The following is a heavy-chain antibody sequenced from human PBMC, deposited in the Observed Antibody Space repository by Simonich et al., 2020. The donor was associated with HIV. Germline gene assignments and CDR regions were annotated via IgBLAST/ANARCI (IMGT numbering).Heavy chain of an antibody. CDR1: GYTFSGYY. J-gene: IGHJ5*02. CDR3: ATGFTMVRGVHYS. CDR2: NNHNSGGT. V-gene: IGHV1-2*02. Sequence: QVQLVQSGAEVKKPGASVKVSCQASGYTFSGYYIHWVRPAPGQGLEWMRWNNHNSGGTNYLQKFQGRVTMTRDTSINTVYMDLNRLRSDDTAVYYCATGFTMVRGVHYSWGQGTLVTVSS. D-gene: IGHD3-10*01.